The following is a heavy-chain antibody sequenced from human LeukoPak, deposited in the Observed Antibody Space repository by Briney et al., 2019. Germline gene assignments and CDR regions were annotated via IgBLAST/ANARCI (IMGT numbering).Heavy chain of an antibody. V-gene: IGHV3-23*01. J-gene: IGHJ4*02. CDR2: INVRGDTT. CDR1: GFTFSNYA. Sequence: GGSLRLSCAASGFTFSNYAMSWVRQAPGKGLEWVSTINVRGDTTYYPDSVKGRFTISRDNSNSTVYLQMNSLRAEDTAIYYCAKGNYYFDTSGYFHFDSWGQGTLVTISA. CDR3: AKGNYYFDTSGYFHFDS. D-gene: IGHD3-22*01.